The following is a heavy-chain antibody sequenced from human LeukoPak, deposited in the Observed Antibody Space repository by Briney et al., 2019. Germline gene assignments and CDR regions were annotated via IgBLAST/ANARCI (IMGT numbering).Heavy chain of an antibody. CDR3: ARGNDFWSLDY. Sequence: PGGSLRLSCAASGFTLSSSWMHWVRQAPGKGLVWVSRMNTDGNTTTYADSVKGRFTISRDNAKNTLYLQMNSLRTEDTAVYYCARGNDFWSLDYWGQGTLVTVSS. CDR1: GFTLSSSW. V-gene: IGHV3-74*03. J-gene: IGHJ4*02. D-gene: IGHD3-3*01. CDR2: MNTDGNTT.